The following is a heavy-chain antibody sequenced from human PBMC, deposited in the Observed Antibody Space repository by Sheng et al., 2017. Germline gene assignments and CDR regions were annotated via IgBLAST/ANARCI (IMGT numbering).Heavy chain of an antibody. CDR1: GAPPAVVVST. D-gene: IGHD3-16*01. CDR3: ARSMITFGGVSIIAEPFEY. Sequence: QLQLQESGPGLVKPSETLSLTCTVSGAPPAVVVSTGAGSASPQGRDWSGLGLSMSVGTPSYSPSLKSRLTISVDTSKNQFSLKLRSVTAADTAVYYCARSMITFGGVSIIAEPFEYWGQGTLVTVSS. CDR2: SMSVGTP. V-gene: IGHV4-39*01. J-gene: IGHJ4*02.